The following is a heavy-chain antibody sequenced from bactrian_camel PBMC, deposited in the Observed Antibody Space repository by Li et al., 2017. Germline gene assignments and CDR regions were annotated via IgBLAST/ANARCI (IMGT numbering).Heavy chain of an antibody. V-gene: IGHV3S53*01. Sequence: QLVESGGGSVQTGGSLRLSCVVSGYTYSSYCMGWFRQAPGKKREGVAAIDSDGSTSYADSVKDRFTISRDGAKNTAFLEVNSLKAEDTAMYYCAAGRCYGASWLGQPDWGEGTQVTVS. CDR3: AAGRCYGASWLGQPD. J-gene: IGHJ4*01. CDR2: IDSDGST. CDR1: GYTYSSYC. D-gene: IGHD5*01.